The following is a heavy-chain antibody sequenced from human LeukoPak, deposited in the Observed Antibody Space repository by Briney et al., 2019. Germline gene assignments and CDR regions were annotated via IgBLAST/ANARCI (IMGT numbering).Heavy chain of an antibody. V-gene: IGHV1-46*01. CDR2: INLSGGST. CDR3: AIITLGDTAMVFDY. Sequence: ASVKVSCKASGYTFTGYYMHWVRQAPGQGLEWMGIINLSGGSTSYAQKFQGRVTMTRDMSTSTVYMELSSLRSEDTAVYYCAIITLGDTAMVFDYWGQGTLVTVSS. CDR1: GYTFTGYY. J-gene: IGHJ4*02. D-gene: IGHD5-18*01.